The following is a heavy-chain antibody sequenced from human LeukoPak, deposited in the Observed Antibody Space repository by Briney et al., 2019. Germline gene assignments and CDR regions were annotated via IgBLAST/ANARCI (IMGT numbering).Heavy chain of an antibody. CDR1: GGSTSSGDYY. CDR2: IYYSGST. D-gene: IGHD3-22*01. Sequence: PSQTLSLTCTVSGGSTSSGDYYWSWIRQPPGKGLEWIGYIYYSGSTYYNPSLKSRVTISVDTSKNQFSLKLSSVTAADTAVYYCARGSDSSGYEDWGQGTLVTVSS. J-gene: IGHJ4*02. CDR3: ARGSDSSGYED. V-gene: IGHV4-30-4*01.